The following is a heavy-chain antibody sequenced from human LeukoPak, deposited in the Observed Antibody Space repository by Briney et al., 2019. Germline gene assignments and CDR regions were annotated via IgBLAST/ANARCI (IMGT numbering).Heavy chain of an antibody. CDR3: ARPGLVGLLRKSDIFDI. CDR2: IYPGDSDT. Sequence: GESLKISCKGSGYSFTSYWIGWVRQMPGKGLEWMGIIYPGDSDTRYSPSFQGQVTISADKSVSTAYLQWSSLKASDTAMYYCARPGLVGLLRKSDIFDIWGQGTMVTVSS. V-gene: IGHV5-51*01. D-gene: IGHD1-26*01. J-gene: IGHJ3*02. CDR1: GYSFTSYW.